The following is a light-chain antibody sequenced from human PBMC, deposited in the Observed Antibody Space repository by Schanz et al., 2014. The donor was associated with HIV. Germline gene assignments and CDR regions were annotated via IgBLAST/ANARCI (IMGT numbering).Light chain of an antibody. V-gene: IGLV6-57*04. CDR1: SGSIASNY. J-gene: IGLJ2*01. CDR2: EDN. Sequence: NFMLTQPHSVSESPGKTVTISCTRSSGSIASNYAQWYQQPPGSAPTTVIYEDNQRPSGVPDRFSGSIGSSSNSASLTISGLKTEDEADYYCQSYDSSNQNVVFGGGTKLTVL. CDR3: QSYDSSNQNVV.